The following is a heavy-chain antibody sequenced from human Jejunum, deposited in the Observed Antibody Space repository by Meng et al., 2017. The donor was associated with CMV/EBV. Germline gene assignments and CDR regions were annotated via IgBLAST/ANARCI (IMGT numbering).Heavy chain of an antibody. J-gene: IGHJ4*02. Sequence: RLSCAASGFNFRGYGMSWFRQAPGKGLEWVSSITTSSSHTYYADSLKGRFTISRDDAKNSLFLQMDSLRAEDTAMYYCARRPTSGWGQGTLVTVSS. CDR2: ITTSSSHT. V-gene: IGHV3-21*04. CDR3: ARRPTSG. D-gene: IGHD3-10*01. CDR1: GFNFRGYG.